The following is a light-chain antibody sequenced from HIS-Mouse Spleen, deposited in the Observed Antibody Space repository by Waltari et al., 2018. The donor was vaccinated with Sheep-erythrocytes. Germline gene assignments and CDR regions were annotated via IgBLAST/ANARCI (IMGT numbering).Light chain of an antibody. CDR3: CSYAGSYNHV. CDR2: DVS. J-gene: IGLJ1*01. Sequence: QSALTQPRSVSGSPGQSVTISCTGTSSDVGGYNYVSWYQQHPGKAPKLMIYDVSKRPSGVPDRFSGPKSGNTDSLTIPGLQAEDEADYYCCSYAGSYNHVFATGTKVTVL. CDR1: SSDVGGYNY. V-gene: IGLV2-11*01.